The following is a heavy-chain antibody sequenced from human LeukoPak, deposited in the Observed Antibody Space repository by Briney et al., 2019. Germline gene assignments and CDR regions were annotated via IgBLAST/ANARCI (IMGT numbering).Heavy chain of an antibody. D-gene: IGHD6-19*01. J-gene: IGHJ6*03. CDR1: GFTFDDYA. Sequence: GRSLRLSCAASGFTFDDYAMHWVRQAPGKGLEWVSGISWNSGSIGYADSVKGRFTISRDNAKNSLYLQMNSLRAEDTAVYYCARAPGGSGWFFYYYYYYMDVWGKETTVTISS. V-gene: IGHV3-9*01. CDR3: ARAPGGSGWFFYYYYYYMDV. CDR2: ISWNSGSI.